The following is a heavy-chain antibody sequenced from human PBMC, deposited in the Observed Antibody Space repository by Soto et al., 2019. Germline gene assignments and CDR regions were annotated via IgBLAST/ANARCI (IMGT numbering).Heavy chain of an antibody. CDR2: IIPIFGTA. D-gene: IGHD3-22*01. CDR3: AREFRPDDYYDSSGYYWYSDY. J-gene: IGHJ4*02. Sequence: SVKVSCKAPGGTLSSYAISLVRQAPGQGLEWMGGIIPIFGTANYAQKFQGRVTITADESTSTAYMELSSLRSEDTAVYYCAREFRPDDYYDSSGYYWYSDYWGQGTLVTVSS. CDR1: GGTLSSYA. V-gene: IGHV1-69*13.